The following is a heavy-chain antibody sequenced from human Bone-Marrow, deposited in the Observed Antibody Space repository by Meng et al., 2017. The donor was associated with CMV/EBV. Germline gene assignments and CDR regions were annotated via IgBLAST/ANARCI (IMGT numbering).Heavy chain of an antibody. Sequence: SVKVSCKASGYTFTSYGISWVRQAPGQGLEWMGGIIPIFGTANYAQKFQGRVTITTDESTSTAYMELSSLRSEDTAVYYCARGVATIRGYYYYYGMDVWGQGNTVTVSS. D-gene: IGHD5-12*01. J-gene: IGHJ6*02. V-gene: IGHV1-69*05. CDR2: IIPIFGTA. CDR3: ARGVATIRGYYYYYGMDV. CDR1: GYTFTSYG.